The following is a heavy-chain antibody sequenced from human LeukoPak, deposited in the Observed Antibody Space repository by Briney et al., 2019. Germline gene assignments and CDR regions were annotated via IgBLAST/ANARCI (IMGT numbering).Heavy chain of an antibody. D-gene: IGHD3-10*01. CDR1: GFTFNDNA. CDR2: IGWNSGTI. Sequence: PGGSLRLSCAASGFTFNDNAMHGVRQAPGKGREWVSGIGWNSGTIVYADSVKGRFTISRDNAKNSLYLQMNSLRAEDTAFYYCAKDRSDLVRGIITYSFDYWGQGSLVTVSS. J-gene: IGHJ4*02. CDR3: AKDRSDLVRGIITYSFDY. V-gene: IGHV3-9*01.